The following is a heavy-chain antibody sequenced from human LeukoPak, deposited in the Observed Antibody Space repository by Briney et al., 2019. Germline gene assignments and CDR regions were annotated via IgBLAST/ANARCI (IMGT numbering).Heavy chain of an antibody. CDR2: INHSGST. V-gene: IGHV4-34*01. CDR1: GGSFSGYY. Sequence: SETLSLTCAVYGGSFSGYYWSWIRQPPGKGLEWIGEINHSGSTNYNPSLKSRVTISVDTSKNQFSLKLSSVTAADTAVYYCARPPYCSSDSCFRAFDVWGQGTMVTVSS. D-gene: IGHD2-2*01. J-gene: IGHJ3*01. CDR3: ARPPYCSSDSCFRAFDV.